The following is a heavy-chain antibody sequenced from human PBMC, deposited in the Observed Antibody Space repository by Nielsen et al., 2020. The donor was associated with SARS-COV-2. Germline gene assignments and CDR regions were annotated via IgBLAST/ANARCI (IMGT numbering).Heavy chain of an antibody. CDR2: IVGSGVST. CDR1: GFTFNSYA. D-gene: IGHD2-2*02. Sequence: GESLKISCAASGFTFNSYAMTWVRQAPGKGLEWVSGIVGSGVSTYYADSVKGRFTVSRDNSKNTLYLQMNSLRAEDTAVYYCAKGPIGSPTAIGAFDIWGLGTMVTVSS. CDR3: AKGPIGSPTAIGAFDI. V-gene: IGHV3-23*01. J-gene: IGHJ3*02.